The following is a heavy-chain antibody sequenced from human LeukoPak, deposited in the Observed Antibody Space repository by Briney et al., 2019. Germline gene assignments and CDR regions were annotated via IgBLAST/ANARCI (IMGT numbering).Heavy chain of an antibody. J-gene: IGHJ3*02. V-gene: IGHV4-30-4*08. CDR2: IYSSGST. CDR3: ARTSYCSSTSCYIPYLVAFDI. Sequence: SETLSLTCTVSGGSISSSSYYWGWIRQPPGKGLEWIGYIYSSGSTYYNPSLKSRVAISVDTSKNQFSLKLSSVSAADTAVYYCARTSYCSSTSCYIPYLVAFDIWGQGTMVTVSS. CDR1: GGSISSSSYY. D-gene: IGHD2-2*02.